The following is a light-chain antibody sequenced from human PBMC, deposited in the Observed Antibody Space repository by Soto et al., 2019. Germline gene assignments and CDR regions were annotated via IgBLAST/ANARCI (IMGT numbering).Light chain of an antibody. CDR3: QQSYSTPQT. CDR2: AAS. Sequence: MTQSPLSLPVTPVEPASISCRSSQSLLHSNGYNYLNWYQQKPGKAPKLLIYAASSLQSGVPSRFSGSGSGTDFTLTISSLQPEDFATYYCQQSYSTPQTFGQGTKVDIK. V-gene: IGKV1-39*01. CDR1: QSLLHSNGYNY. J-gene: IGKJ1*01.